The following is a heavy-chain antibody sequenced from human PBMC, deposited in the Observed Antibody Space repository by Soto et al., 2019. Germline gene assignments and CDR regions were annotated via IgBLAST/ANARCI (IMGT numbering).Heavy chain of an antibody. V-gene: IGHV3-23*01. CDR2: ISGSGGST. Sequence: EVQILESGGGLVQPGGSLRLSCAASGFTFDSCAMSWVRQAPGKGLEWILGISGSGGSTYYADSVKGRFTISRDNSKKTLYLQMNSLRADDTAIYYCAKGKTSGWYYFDFWGQGTPVTVSA. CDR3: AKGKTSGWYYFDF. D-gene: IGHD6-19*01. J-gene: IGHJ4*02. CDR1: GFTFDSCA.